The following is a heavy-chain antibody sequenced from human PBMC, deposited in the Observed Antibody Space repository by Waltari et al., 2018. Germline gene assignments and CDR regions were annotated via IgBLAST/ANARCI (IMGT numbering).Heavy chain of an antibody. CDR2: IYFAGST. CDR1: GDSIASGYYY. D-gene: IGHD6-13*01. V-gene: IGHV4-39*07. Sequence: QLQLRESGPGLLTPSETLSLTCSVSGDSIASGYYYWGWIRQAPGKGLEWIGSIYFAGSTTYNPSLKSRLTISVDTSKNQFSLRLSSVTAADTAVYYCAREVGGSSWSTTPRGDAFDIWGQGTMVTVSS. J-gene: IGHJ3*02. CDR3: AREVGGSSWSTTPRGDAFDI.